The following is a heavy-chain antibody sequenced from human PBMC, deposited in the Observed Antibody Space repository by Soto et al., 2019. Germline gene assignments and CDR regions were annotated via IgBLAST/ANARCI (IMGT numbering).Heavy chain of an antibody. CDR1: GFRLMSYW. Sequence: VESVTSSCEGFGFRLMSYWIAWVLQMPGKGLEWTGIIYPGDSDTRYSPSFQGQVTISADKSISTAYLQWSSLKSSDTAMYYCARHYNGGHMDVWGQGTTVTVSS. D-gene: IGHD1-1*01. V-gene: IGHV5-51*01. CDR2: IYPGDSDT. CDR3: ARHYNGGHMDV. J-gene: IGHJ6*01.